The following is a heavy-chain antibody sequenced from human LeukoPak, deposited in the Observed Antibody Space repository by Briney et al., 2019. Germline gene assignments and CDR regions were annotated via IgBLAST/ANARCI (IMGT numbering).Heavy chain of an antibody. J-gene: IGHJ3*01. D-gene: IGHD2-21*02. V-gene: IGHV3-48*04. CDR1: GFMFGNHG. CDR2: IGPSGVTR. Sequence: PGGSLRLSCEGSGFMFGNHGLIWVRQAPGKGLDWLSFIGPSGVTRLYANSVKGRFTISRDNAENSVFLQMNSLRVEDTAVYYCARVSPMTDGAFDLWGQGVVVTVSS. CDR3: ARVSPMTDGAFDL.